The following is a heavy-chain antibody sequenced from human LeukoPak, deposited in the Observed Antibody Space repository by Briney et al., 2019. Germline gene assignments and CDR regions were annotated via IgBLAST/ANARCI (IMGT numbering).Heavy chain of an antibody. CDR3: ARDRSGDDDFWSGYYTNYFDP. D-gene: IGHD3-3*01. V-gene: IGHV1-69*13. Sequence: SVKVSCKASGGTFSSYAISWVRQAPGQGLEWMGGIIPIFGTANYAQKFQGRVTITADESTSTAYMELSSLRSEDTAVYYCARDRSGDDDFWSGYYTNYFDPWGQGTLVTVSS. CDR2: IIPIFGTA. J-gene: IGHJ5*02. CDR1: GGTFSSYA.